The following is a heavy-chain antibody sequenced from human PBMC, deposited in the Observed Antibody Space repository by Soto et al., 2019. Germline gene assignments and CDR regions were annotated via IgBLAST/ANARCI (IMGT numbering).Heavy chain of an antibody. CDR3: ARDYKVAPVTDVYDFWSGRTYYYYGMDV. CDR2: IWYDGSNK. D-gene: IGHD3-3*01. CDR1: GFTFSSYG. V-gene: IGHV3-33*01. Sequence: PGGSLRLSCAASGFTFSSYGMHWVRQAPGKGLEWVAVIWYDGSNKYYADSVKGRFTISRDNSKNTLYLQMNSLRAEDTAVYYCARDYKVAPVTDVYDFWSGRTYYYYGMDVWGQGTTVTVSS. J-gene: IGHJ6*02.